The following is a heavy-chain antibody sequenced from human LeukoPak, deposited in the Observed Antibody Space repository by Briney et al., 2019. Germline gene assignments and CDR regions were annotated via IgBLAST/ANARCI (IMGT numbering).Heavy chain of an antibody. J-gene: IGHJ3*02. CDR2: FDPEDGET. V-gene: IGHV1-24*01. CDR3: ARLLWFGEYHDAFDI. Sequence: ASVKVSCKVSGYTLTELSMHWVRQAPGKGLEWMGGFDPEDGETIYAQKFQGRVTITADKSTSTAYMELSSLRSEDTAVYYCARLLWFGEYHDAFDIWGQGTMVTVSS. CDR1: GYTLTELS. D-gene: IGHD3-10*01.